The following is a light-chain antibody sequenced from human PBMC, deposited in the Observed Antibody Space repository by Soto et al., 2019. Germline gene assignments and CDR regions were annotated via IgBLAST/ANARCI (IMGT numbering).Light chain of an antibody. CDR2: EVT. CDR3: CTYAGSGILWV. CDR1: SSDVGTYNF. Sequence: QSALTQPASVSGSPGQSITISCTGTSSDVGTYNFVSWYQHHSGRAPKLIIFEVTKRPSGVSHRFSGSKSGKTASLTISGLQAEDEADYYCCTYAGSGILWVFGGGTKLTVL. J-gene: IGLJ3*02. V-gene: IGLV2-23*02.